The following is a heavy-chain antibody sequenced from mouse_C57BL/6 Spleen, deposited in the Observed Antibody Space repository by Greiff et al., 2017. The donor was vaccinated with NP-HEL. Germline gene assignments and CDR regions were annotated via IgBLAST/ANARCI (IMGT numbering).Heavy chain of an antibody. CDR2: ISDGGSYT. Sequence: EVKLMESGGGLVKPGGSLKLSCAASGFTFSSYAMSWVRQTPEKRLEWVATISDGGSYTYYPDNVKGRFTISRDNAKNNLYLQMSHLKSEDTAMYYCALDGYYLHWYFDVWGTGTTVTVSS. CDR1: GFTFSSYA. V-gene: IGHV5-4*03. D-gene: IGHD2-3*01. J-gene: IGHJ1*03. CDR3: ALDGYYLHWYFDV.